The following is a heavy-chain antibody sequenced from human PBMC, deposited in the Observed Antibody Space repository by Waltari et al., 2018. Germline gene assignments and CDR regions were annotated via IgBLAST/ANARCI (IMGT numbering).Heavy chain of an antibody. Sequence: EVQLVESGGGLVQPGRSLRLSCAASGLSFDDYAMQWVRQAPGKGLEWVSGISWNSGSIGYADSVKGRFTISRDNAKNSLYLQMNSLRAEDTALYYCAKFSIGWHLGGAFDIWGQGTMVTVSS. D-gene: IGHD6-19*01. V-gene: IGHV3-9*01. CDR1: GLSFDDYA. CDR2: ISWNSGSI. CDR3: AKFSIGWHLGGAFDI. J-gene: IGHJ3*02.